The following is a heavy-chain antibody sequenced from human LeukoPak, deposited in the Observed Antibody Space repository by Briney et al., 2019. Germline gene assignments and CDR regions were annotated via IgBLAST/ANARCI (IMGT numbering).Heavy chain of an antibody. CDR1: GFTFRSYS. CDR2: ISGSSSII. J-gene: IGHJ3*02. V-gene: IGHV3-48*04. Sequence: GGSLRLSCAACGFTFRSYSMKWVRQAQGKGLEWVSFISGSSSIIHYADSVKGRFTISRDNAKNSLYLQMNSLRADDTAVYYCARSGTTYYYDSGTRIWGQGTMVFVSS. CDR3: ARSGTTYYYDSGTRI. D-gene: IGHD3-22*01.